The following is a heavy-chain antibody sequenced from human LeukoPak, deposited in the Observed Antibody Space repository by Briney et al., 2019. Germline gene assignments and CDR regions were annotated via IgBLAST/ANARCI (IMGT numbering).Heavy chain of an antibody. CDR3: ARGRNNLPPGAFDF. V-gene: IGHV4-59*11. CDR2: INSSGNS. Sequence: SETLSLTCTVSGDSFGSHYWSWIWQPPGTGLERIGYINSSGNSRYNPSLKRRVPVSIDTSINQFSLNLNSVTAADTAVYYCARGRNNLPPGAFDFWGRGTMVTVSS. J-gene: IGHJ3*01. D-gene: IGHD1/OR15-1a*01. CDR1: GDSFGSHY.